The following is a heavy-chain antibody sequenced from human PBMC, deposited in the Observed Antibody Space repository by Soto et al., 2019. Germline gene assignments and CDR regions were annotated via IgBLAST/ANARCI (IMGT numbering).Heavy chain of an antibody. CDR1: GFTFSNYA. V-gene: IGHV3-23*01. J-gene: IGHJ4*02. CDR3: VKDPVSGGTGGAWFDY. Sequence: GGSLRLSCAVSGFTFSNYAMTWVRQAPGKGLERVSVMSGNGGRILYADSVKGRFTISRDNSKNTLYLQMNSLRLEDTAVYYCVKDPVSGGTGGAWFDYWGQGTLVT. D-gene: IGHD2-8*02. CDR2: MSGNGGRI.